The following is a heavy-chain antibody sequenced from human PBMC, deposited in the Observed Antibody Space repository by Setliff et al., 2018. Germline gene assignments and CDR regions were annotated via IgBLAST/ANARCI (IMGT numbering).Heavy chain of an antibody. CDR3: ARGRLLYVGDSHYFDI. J-gene: IGHJ4*02. D-gene: IGHD4-17*01. CDR2: IYSEGTT. Sequence: PSETLSLTCTVSGDSLTSGPYYGTWVRQPAGKGLEWIGHIYSEGTTNYSPSLRSRVTISSDTSKNQFSLQLNSVTATDTAVYYCARGRLLYVGDSHYFDIWGQGTLVTVSS. V-gene: IGHV4-61*09. CDR1: GDSLTSGPYY.